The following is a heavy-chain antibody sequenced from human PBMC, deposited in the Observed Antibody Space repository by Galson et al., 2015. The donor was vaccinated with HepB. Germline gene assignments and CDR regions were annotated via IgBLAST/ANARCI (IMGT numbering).Heavy chain of an antibody. CDR1: GFTFSNAW. Sequence: SLRLYCAASGFTFSNAWMSWVRQAPGKGLEWVSYISSSGDYTNYADSVRGRFTISRDNAKNSLYLQMDSLRAEDTAVYYCARTRGSGPSGYFDYWGHGTLVTVSS. J-gene: IGHJ4*01. CDR2: ISSSGDYT. CDR3: ARTRGSGPSGYFDY. D-gene: IGHD3-10*01. V-gene: IGHV3-11*06.